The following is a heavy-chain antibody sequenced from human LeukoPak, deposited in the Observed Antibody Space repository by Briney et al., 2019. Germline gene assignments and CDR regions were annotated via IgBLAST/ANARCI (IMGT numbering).Heavy chain of an antibody. J-gene: IGHJ4*02. D-gene: IGHD6-13*01. CDR1: GYSFTSYW. Sequence: GESLKISCKASGYSFTSYWIGWVRQMPGKGLEGMGIIYPGDSDTRYSPSFQGQVTISADKSISTAYLQWSSLKASDTAMYYCARHGASAGYSSSWYGNWGQGTLVTVSS. CDR3: ARHGASAGYSSSWYGN. V-gene: IGHV5-51*01. CDR2: IYPGDSDT.